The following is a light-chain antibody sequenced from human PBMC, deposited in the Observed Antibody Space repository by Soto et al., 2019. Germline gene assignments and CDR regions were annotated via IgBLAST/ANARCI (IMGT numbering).Light chain of an antibody. CDR2: GAF. CDR3: QQYNDWPLT. V-gene: IGKV3-15*01. J-gene: IGKJ1*01. CDR1: QSVSSN. Sequence: EIVLTQSPGTLSLSPGERATLSFSASQSVSSNLAWYQQKPGQAPSLLIYGAFTRATGIPARFSGTGSGTEFTLTISSLQSEDFALYYCQQYNDWPLTFGQGTKVDIK.